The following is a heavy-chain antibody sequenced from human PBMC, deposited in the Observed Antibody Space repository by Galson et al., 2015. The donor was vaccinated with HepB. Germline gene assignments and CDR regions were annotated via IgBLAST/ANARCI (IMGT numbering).Heavy chain of an antibody. CDR1: GFTFSNSW. V-gene: IGHV3-15*07. Sequence: SLRLSCAASGFTFSNSWMNWVRQAPGKGLEWVGRIKSKTDGGTTDYAAPVKGRFTISRDDSKNTLYLQMNSLKTEDTAVYYCTTEIVVVPAATSWYFDLWGRGTLVTVSS. CDR3: TTEIVVVPAATSWYFDL. D-gene: IGHD2-2*01. CDR2: IKSKTDGGTT. J-gene: IGHJ2*01.